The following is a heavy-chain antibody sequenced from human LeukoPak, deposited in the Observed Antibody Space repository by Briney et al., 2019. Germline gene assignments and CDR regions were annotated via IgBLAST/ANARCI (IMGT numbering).Heavy chain of an antibody. CDR3: ASPADSTPPDAFDI. CDR2: IIPILGIA. D-gene: IGHD6-13*01. J-gene: IGHJ3*02. CDR1: GGTFSSYA. Sequence: SVKVSCKASGGTFSSYAISWVRQAPGQGLEWMGRIIPILGIANYAQKFQGRVTITADKSTSTAYMELSSLRSEDTAVYYRASPADSTPPDAFDIWGQGTMVTVSS. V-gene: IGHV1-69*04.